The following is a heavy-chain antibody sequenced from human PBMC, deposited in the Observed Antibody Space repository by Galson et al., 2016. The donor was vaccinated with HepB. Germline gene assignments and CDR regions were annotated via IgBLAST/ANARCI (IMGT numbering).Heavy chain of an antibody. D-gene: IGHD2-21*01. V-gene: IGHV1-8*01. CDR2: MNPNSGYT. J-gene: IGHJ6*02. CDR1: GYTFTGHD. CDR3: ARGALWYGGYGMDG. Sequence: SVKVSCKASGYTFTGHDINWVRQATGQGLEWMGWMNPNSGYTAHAQQFQGRVTMTRMTSTSTAYMELTSLKSEDTAVYYCARGALWYGGYGMDGWGQGTRVTVSS.